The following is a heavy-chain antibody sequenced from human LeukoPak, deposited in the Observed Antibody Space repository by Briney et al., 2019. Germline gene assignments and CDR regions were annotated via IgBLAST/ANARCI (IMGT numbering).Heavy chain of an antibody. J-gene: IGHJ3*02. V-gene: IGHV3-74*01. CDR3: ARDQYYYDSSGYFDAFGI. CDR1: GFTFSSYW. Sequence: GGSLRLSCAASGFTFSSYWMHWVRQAPGKGLVWVSRINSDGSSTSYADSVKGRFTISRDNAKNTLYLQMNSLRAEDTAVYYCARDQYYYDSSGYFDAFGIWGQGTMVTVCS. D-gene: IGHD3-22*01. CDR2: INSDGSST.